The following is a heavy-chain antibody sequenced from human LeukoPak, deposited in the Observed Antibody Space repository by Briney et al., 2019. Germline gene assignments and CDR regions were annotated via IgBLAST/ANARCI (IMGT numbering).Heavy chain of an antibody. CDR3: AKDSHQLLTFYFDY. D-gene: IGHD2-2*01. CDR2: IRYDGSNK. Sequence: GGSLRLSCAASGFTFSSYGMHWVRQAPGKGLEWVAFIRYDGSNKYYADSVKGRFTISRDNSKNTLYLQMNSLRAEDTAVYYYAKDSHQLLTFYFDYWGQGTLVTVSS. J-gene: IGHJ4*02. CDR1: GFTFSSYG. V-gene: IGHV3-30*02.